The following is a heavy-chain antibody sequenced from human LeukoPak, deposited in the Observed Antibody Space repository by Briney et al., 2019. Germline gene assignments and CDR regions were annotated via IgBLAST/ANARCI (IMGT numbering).Heavy chain of an antibody. CDR1: GYSISSGYY. J-gene: IGHJ4*02. CDR2: IYHSGST. D-gene: IGHD3-10*01. Sequence: PSETLSLTCTVSGYSISSGYYWGWIRQPPGKGLEWIGSIYHSGSTYYNPSPKSRVTISVDTSKNQFSLKLSSVTAADTAVYYCARVGITMVRGARSHFDYWGQGTLVTVSS. V-gene: IGHV4-38-2*02. CDR3: ARVGITMVRGARSHFDY.